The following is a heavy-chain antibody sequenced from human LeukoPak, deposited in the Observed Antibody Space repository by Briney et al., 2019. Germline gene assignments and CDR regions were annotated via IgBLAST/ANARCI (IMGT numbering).Heavy chain of an antibody. Sequence: ASVKVSCKASGYTFTSYYMHWVRQAPGQGLEWMGIINPSGGSTSYAQKFQGRVTMTEDTSTDTAYMELSSLRSEDTAVYYCATDSPYCSSTSCYSFDYWGQGTLVTVSS. V-gene: IGHV1-46*01. D-gene: IGHD2-2*01. CDR2: INPSGGST. J-gene: IGHJ4*02. CDR3: ATDSPYCSSTSCYSFDY. CDR1: GYTFTSYY.